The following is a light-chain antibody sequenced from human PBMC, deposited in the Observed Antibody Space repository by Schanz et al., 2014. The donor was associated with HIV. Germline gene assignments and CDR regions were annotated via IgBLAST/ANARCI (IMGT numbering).Light chain of an antibody. V-gene: IGLV2-14*03. CDR1: SGDVGPYDY. J-gene: IGLJ2*01. CDR2: DVT. CDR3: SSYTTSRTLV. Sequence: QSALTQPASVSGSAGQSITISCTGTSGDVGPYDYVSWYQQHPGQAPKLLIYDVTDRPSGVSNRFSGSKSGYTASLTISGLQADDEADYYCSSYTTSRTLVFGGGTKLTVL.